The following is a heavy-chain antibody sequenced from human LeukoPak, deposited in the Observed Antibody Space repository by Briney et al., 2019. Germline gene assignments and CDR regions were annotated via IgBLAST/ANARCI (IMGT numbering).Heavy chain of an antibody. V-gene: IGHV3-64*02. J-gene: IGHJ3*02. CDR1: GFTFSNFA. Sequence: PGGSLRLSCAASGFTFSNFAMHWVRQTPGKGLEYASSISRAGQSIYYADSVRGRFTISRDNSKNTLFLQMGSLRIDDMALYYCARGGTDSTDALDIWGPGTMVTVSS. CDR3: ARGGTDSTDALDI. D-gene: IGHD5/OR15-5a*01. CDR2: ISRAGQSI.